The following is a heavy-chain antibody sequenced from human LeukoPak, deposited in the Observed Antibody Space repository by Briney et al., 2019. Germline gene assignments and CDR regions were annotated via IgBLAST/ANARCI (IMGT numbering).Heavy chain of an antibody. CDR3: ARSALDTAMVMGAFDI. CDR1: GYTFTSYA. CDR2: IIPIFGTA. D-gene: IGHD5-18*01. J-gene: IGHJ3*02. Sequence: ASVKDSCKASGYTFTSYAFSWVRRAPGQGLEWMGGIIPIFGTANYAQKFQGRVTITTDESTSTAYMELSSLRSEDTAVYYCARSALDTAMVMGAFDIWGQGTMVTVSS. V-gene: IGHV1-69*05.